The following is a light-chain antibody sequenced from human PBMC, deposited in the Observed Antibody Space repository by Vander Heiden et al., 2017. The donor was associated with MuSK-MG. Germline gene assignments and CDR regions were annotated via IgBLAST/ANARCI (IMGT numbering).Light chain of an antibody. CDR2: GAS. J-gene: IGKJ5*01. Sequence: EIVLTQSPGTLSLSPGERATLSCRASQSVSYSYLAWYQQKPGQAPRLLIYGASSRATGIPDRFSGSGSGTDFTLTISRLEPEDFAVYYCQQYASSPITFGQGTRLEIK. V-gene: IGKV3-20*01. CDR3: QQYASSPIT. CDR1: QSVSYSY.